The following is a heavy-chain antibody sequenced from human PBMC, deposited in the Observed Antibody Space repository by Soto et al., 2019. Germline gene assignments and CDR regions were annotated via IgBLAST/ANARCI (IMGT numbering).Heavy chain of an antibody. CDR1: GFTFSSYG. D-gene: IGHD6-19*01. J-gene: IGHJ4*02. Sequence: XGSLGLSCAASGFTFSSYGMHWVRQAPGKGLEWVAVISYDGSNKYYADSVKGRFTISRDNSKNTLYLQMNSLRAEDTAVYYCAKESDSSGWYGGGYFDYWGQGTLVTVSS. CDR2: ISYDGSNK. V-gene: IGHV3-30*18. CDR3: AKESDSSGWYGGGYFDY.